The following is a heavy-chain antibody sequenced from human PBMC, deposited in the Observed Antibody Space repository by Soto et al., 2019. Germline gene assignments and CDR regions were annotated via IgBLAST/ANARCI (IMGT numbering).Heavy chain of an antibody. V-gene: IGHV4-59*01. CDR2: IFYSGST. CDR3: ASMIGDPVLSFDS. D-gene: IGHD3-10*02. J-gene: IGHJ5*01. Sequence: QVQLQESGPGLVKPSETLSLTCTVSGGSISSYYWSWIRQPPGKGLEWIGFIFYSGSTSYNPSLKRRVTIPIDTSEYQFSVKLNCVTAAGTAVYYCASMIGDPVLSFDSWGQGTLVAVSS. CDR1: GGSISSYY.